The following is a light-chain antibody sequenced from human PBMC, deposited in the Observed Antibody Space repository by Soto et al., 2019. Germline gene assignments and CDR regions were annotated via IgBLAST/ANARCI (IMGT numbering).Light chain of an antibody. J-gene: IGKJ1*01. CDR2: AAS. CDR1: QGISND. CDR3: LQDYNYPPT. Sequence: AIQMTQSPSSLSASVGDRVTITCRASQGISNDLGWYQQKPWKAPKLLIYAASSLQSGVPSRFSGSGSRTDFTLTISSLQPEYFATYYCLQDYNYPPTFGQGTKVEIK. V-gene: IGKV1-6*01.